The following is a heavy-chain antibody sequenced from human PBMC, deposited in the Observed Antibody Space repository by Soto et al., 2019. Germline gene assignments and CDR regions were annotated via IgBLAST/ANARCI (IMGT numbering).Heavy chain of an antibody. CDR1: GGSISSYY. D-gene: IGHD4-17*01. J-gene: IGHJ4*02. CDR2: IYYSGST. V-gene: IGHV4-59*08. Sequence: QVQLQESGPGLVKPSETLSLTCTVSGGSISSYYWSWIRQPPGKGLEWIGYIYYSGSTNYNPSLMRRVTTSVDTSKTQFSLKLSSVTAADTAVYCCARRYGGTLDHWGQGTLVTVSS. CDR3: ARRYGGTLDH.